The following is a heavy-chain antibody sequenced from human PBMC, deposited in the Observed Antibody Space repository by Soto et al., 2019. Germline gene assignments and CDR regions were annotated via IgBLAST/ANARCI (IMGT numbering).Heavy chain of an antibody. D-gene: IGHD4-17*01. CDR3: ASSTADYDGYYSDY. CDR1: GYTFTSYA. CDR2: INAGNGNT. V-gene: IGHV1-3*01. Sequence: ASVKVSCKASGYTFTSYAMHWVRQAPGQRLEWMGWINAGNGNTKYSQKFQGRVTITRDTSASTAYMELSSLRSEDTVVYYCASSTADYDGYYSDYWGQGTLVTVSS. J-gene: IGHJ4*02.